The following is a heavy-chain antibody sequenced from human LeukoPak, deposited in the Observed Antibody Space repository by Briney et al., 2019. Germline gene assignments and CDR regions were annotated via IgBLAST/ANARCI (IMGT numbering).Heavy chain of an antibody. Sequence: GGSLRLSCATSGFIFRNYWMTWVRQAPGKGLEWVASITRDGSDKYYVDSVKGRFIISRDNGDNSLYLQMDSLRVADTALYYCARAPDSSGWHFDYWGHGTLVTVSS. D-gene: IGHD3-22*01. CDR1: GFIFRNYW. J-gene: IGHJ4*01. CDR2: ITRDGSDK. V-gene: IGHV3-7*01. CDR3: ARAPDSSGWHFDY.